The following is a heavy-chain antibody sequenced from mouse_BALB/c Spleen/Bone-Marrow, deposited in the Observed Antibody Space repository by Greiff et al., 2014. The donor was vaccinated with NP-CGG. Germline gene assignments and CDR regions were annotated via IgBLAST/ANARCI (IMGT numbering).Heavy chain of an antibody. V-gene: IGHV5-17*02. CDR3: AKGGNYAWFAY. J-gene: IGHJ3*01. CDR2: ISSGSSTI. Sequence: EVKLMESGGGLVQPGGSRKLSCAASGFTFSSFGMHWVRQAPEKGLEWVAYISSGSSTIYYADTVKGQFTFSRDNPKNTLFLQMTSLRSEDTAMYYCAKGGNYAWFAYWGQGTLVTVSA. D-gene: IGHD2-1*01. CDR1: GFTFSSFG.